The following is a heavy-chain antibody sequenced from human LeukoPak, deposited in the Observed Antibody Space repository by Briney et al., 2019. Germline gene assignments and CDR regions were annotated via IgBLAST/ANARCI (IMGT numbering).Heavy chain of an antibody. CDR2: ISSSSSYI. CDR1: GFTFSSYS. V-gene: IGHV3-21*01. D-gene: IGHD3-22*01. CDR3: ARGAITMSNWFDP. Sequence: PGGSLRLSCAASGFTFSSYSMYWVRQAPGKGLEWVSSISSSSSYIYYADSVKGRFTISRDNAKNSLYPQMNSLRAEDTAVYYCARGAITMSNWFDPWGQGTLVTVSS. J-gene: IGHJ5*02.